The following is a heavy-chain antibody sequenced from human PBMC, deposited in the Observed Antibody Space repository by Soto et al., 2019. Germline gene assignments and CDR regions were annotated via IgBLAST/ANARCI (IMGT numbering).Heavy chain of an antibody. CDR1: GYSFTTFW. CDR3: STYYYGSGSYYSDY. CDR2: VDPRDSYT. D-gene: IGHD3-10*01. Sequence: GESLKISCKGSGYSFTTFWITWVRQMPGKGLEWMGTVDPRDSYTNYSPSFQGHVTISADKSTSTAYLQWSSLKASDTAMYYCSTYYYGSGSYYSDYWGQGTLVTVSS. V-gene: IGHV5-10-1*01. J-gene: IGHJ4*02.